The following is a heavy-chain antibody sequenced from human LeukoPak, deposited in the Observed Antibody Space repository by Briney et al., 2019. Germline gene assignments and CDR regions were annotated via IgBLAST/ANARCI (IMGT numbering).Heavy chain of an antibody. V-gene: IGHV1-8*01. CDR2: MSPNSGDT. CDR1: GYTFTSYD. J-gene: IGHJ5*01. CDR3: ARGTPTCGPDF. D-gene: IGHD2/OR15-2a*01. Sequence: ASVKVSCKASGYTFTSYDINWVRQATGQGLEWMGWMSPNSGDTGYAQKFQGRVTMTRNTSISTAYLGLSSLRSEDTAMYYCARGTPTCGPDFWGQGPLIPVSS.